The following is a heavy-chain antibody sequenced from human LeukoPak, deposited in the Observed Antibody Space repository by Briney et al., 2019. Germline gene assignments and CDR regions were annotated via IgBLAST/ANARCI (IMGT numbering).Heavy chain of an antibody. CDR2: IYHSGST. Sequence: SETLSLTCADSGGSISSSNWWSWFRQPPGKGLEWIGEIYHSGSTNYNPSLKSRVTISVDTSKTQFSLKLSSVTAADTALYYCARTIATAGTIRFDPWGQGILVTVSS. V-gene: IGHV4-4*02. D-gene: IGHD6-13*01. J-gene: IGHJ5*02. CDR1: GGSISSSNW. CDR3: ARTIATAGTIRFDP.